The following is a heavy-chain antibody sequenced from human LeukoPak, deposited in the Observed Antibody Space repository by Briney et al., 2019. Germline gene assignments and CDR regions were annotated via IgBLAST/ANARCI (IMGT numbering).Heavy chain of an antibody. CDR2: ITKSGSTI. J-gene: IGHJ4*02. V-gene: IGHV3-48*03. CDR1: GFTFSSYE. Sequence: PGGSLRLSCAASGFTFSSYEMNWVRQAPGKGLEWVSYITKSGSTIYYADSVKGRFTISRDNSKNSLYLQMNSLRTEDTALYYCAKVYSYGGFDYWGQGTLVTVSS. D-gene: IGHD5-18*01. CDR3: AKVYSYGGFDY.